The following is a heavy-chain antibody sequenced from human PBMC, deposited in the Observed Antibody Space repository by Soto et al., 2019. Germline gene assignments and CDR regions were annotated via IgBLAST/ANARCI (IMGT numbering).Heavy chain of an antibody. Sequence: ASVKVSCKASGYTFTSYDINWVRQATGQGLEWMGWMNPNSGNTGYAQKFQGRVTMTRNTSISTAYMELSSLRSEDTAVYYCAGGPVGFMFFESYYRDKRAVGGKGTTDSV. J-gene: IGHJ6*03. CDR2: MNPNSGNT. D-gene: IGHD1-26*01. CDR1: GYTFTSYD. V-gene: IGHV1-8*01. CDR3: AGGPVGFMFFESYYRDKRAV.